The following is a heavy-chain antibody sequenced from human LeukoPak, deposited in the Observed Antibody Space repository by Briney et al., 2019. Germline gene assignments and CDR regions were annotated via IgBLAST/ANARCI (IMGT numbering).Heavy chain of an antibody. J-gene: IGHJ3*01. CDR1: GFTFSDYF. V-gene: IGHV3-11*04. Sequence: GGSLRLSCAASGFTFSDYFVSWIRQAPGKGLEWVSYITSSDSSVYYADSVQGRFTISRDNAKNSLYLQMNSLRVEDTAVYYCARRLPIAGGSSHAFNVWGQGTMVTVSS. D-gene: IGHD6-13*01. CDR3: ARRLPIAGGSSHAFNV. CDR2: ITSSDSSV.